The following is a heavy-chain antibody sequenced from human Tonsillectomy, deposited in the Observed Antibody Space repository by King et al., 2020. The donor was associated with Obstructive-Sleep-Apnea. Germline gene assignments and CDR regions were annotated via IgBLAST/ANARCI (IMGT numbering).Heavy chain of an antibody. CDR2: IYYSGST. V-gene: IGHV4-39*07. CDR3: ARGIGLKWLAHFDY. CDR1: GGSISSSSYY. Sequence: QLQLQESGPGLVKPSETLSLTCTVSGGSISSSSYYWGWIRQPPGKGLEWIGSIYYSGSTYYNPSLKSRVTISVDTSKNQFSLKLSSVTAADTAVYYCARGIGLKWLAHFDYWGQGTLVTVSS. J-gene: IGHJ4*02. D-gene: IGHD6-19*01.